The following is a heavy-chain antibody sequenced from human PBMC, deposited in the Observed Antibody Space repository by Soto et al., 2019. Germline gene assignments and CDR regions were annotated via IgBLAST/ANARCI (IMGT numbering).Heavy chain of an antibody. CDR2: ISGSGGST. Sequence: LRLSCAASGFTFSSYAMSWVRQAPGKGLEWVSAISGSGGSTYYADSVKGRFTISRDNSKNTLYLQMNSLRAEDTAVYYCAKVKGDTGTTDCWGQGTLVTVSS. J-gene: IGHJ4*02. V-gene: IGHV3-23*01. D-gene: IGHD1-7*01. CDR1: GFTFSSYA. CDR3: AKVKGDTGTTDC.